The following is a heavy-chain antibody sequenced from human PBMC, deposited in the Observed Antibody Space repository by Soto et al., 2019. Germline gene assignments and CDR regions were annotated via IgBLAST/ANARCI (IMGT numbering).Heavy chain of an antibody. J-gene: IGHJ3*02. CDR2: ISAYNGNT. CDR3: ARIDDYGDYSAFDI. V-gene: IGHV1-18*01. Sequence: ASVKVSCKASGHTFTSYGISWVRQAPGQGLEWMGWISAYNGNTNYAQKLQGRVTMTTDTSTSTAYMELRSLRSDDTAVYYCARIDDYGDYSAFDIWGQGTMVTVSS. CDR1: GHTFTSYG. D-gene: IGHD4-17*01.